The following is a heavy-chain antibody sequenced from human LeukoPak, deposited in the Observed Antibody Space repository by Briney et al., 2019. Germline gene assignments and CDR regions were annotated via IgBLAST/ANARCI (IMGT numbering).Heavy chain of an antibody. Sequence: SETLSLTCAAYGGSFSGYYWSWIRQPPGKGLEWIGEINHSGSTNYNPFLKSRVTISVDTSKNQFSLKLSSVTAADTAVYYCARADERGYCSGGSCHYFDYWGQGTLVTVSS. CDR3: ARADERGYCSGGSCHYFDY. CDR2: INHSGST. CDR1: GGSFSGYY. J-gene: IGHJ4*02. D-gene: IGHD2-15*01. V-gene: IGHV4-34*01.